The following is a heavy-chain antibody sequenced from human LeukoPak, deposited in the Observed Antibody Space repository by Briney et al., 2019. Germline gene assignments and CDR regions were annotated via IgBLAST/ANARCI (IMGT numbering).Heavy chain of an antibody. CDR3: AKGPETGWYKYFQH. Sequence: QPGGSLRLSCAASGFTFSSYGMHWVRQAPGKGLEWVAVISYDGSHKYYADSVKGRFTISRDNSKNTLYLQMNSLRAEDTAVYYCAKGPETGWYKYFQHWGQGTLVAVSS. D-gene: IGHD6-19*01. J-gene: IGHJ1*01. CDR1: GFTFSSYG. V-gene: IGHV3-30*18. CDR2: ISYDGSHK.